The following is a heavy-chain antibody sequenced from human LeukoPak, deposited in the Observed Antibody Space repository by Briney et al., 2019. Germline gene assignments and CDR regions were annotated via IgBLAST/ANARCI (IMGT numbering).Heavy chain of an antibody. Sequence: SETLSLTCTVSGDSINSGNNYWSWIRQPAGKGPEWIGHIYSSGTTNYNPSLKSRVTMSVDTSKNQFSLKLTSVTAADTAVYYCARHWVAAAGIFDYWGQGTLVTVSS. CDR3: ARHWVAAAGIFDY. J-gene: IGHJ4*02. D-gene: IGHD6-13*01. CDR1: GDSINSGNNY. CDR2: IYSSGTT. V-gene: IGHV4-61*09.